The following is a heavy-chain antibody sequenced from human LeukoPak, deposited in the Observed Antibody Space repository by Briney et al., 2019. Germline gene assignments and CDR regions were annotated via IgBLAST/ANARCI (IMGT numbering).Heavy chain of an antibody. J-gene: IGHJ4*02. Sequence: GGPLILSCAASGFNFNNYPMTWVRQAPGKGLEWVSSIRPRAVSTFYADSVHGRSTISKDYSKNTLYLQMSPLRADDTAVYYCARVPYTGSYFVEFWGQGSQVTVSS. D-gene: IGHD1-26*01. CDR1: GFNFNNYP. CDR2: IRPRAVST. CDR3: ARVPYTGSYFVEF. V-gene: IGHV3-23*01.